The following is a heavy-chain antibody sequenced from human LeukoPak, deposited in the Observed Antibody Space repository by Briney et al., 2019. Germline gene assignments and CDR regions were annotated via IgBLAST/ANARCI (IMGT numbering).Heavy chain of an antibody. CDR1: GGSISSGDYY. D-gene: IGHD1-1*01. CDR2: IYYSGST. CDR3: ARVETGTEGGWFDP. V-gene: IGHV4-30-4*08. Sequence: PSETLSLTCTVSGGSISSGDYYWSWIRQPPGKGLEWIGYIYYSGSTYYNPSLKSRVTISVDTSKNQFSLKLSSVTAADTAVYYCARVETGTEGGWFDPWGQGTLVTVSS. J-gene: IGHJ5*02.